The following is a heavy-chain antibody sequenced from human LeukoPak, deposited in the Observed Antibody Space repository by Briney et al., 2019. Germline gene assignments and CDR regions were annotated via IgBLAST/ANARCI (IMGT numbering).Heavy chain of an antibody. CDR1: GYSFTSYW. CDR3: ARPRVVAATTSHAAFDI. Sequence: GGSLKISFKGSGYSFTSYWIGWGRPMPGKGVEWMGIIYPGESDTRYSPSFQGQVTISADKSISTAYLQWSSLTASDTAMYFCARPRVVAATTSHAAFDIWGQGTLVSVSS. CDR2: IYPGESDT. J-gene: IGHJ3*02. D-gene: IGHD2-15*01. V-gene: IGHV5-51*01.